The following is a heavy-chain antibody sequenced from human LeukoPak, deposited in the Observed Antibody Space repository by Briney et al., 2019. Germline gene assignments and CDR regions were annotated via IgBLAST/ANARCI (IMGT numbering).Heavy chain of an antibody. Sequence: KPSETPSLTCAVYGGSFSHYYWSWIRQPPGKGLEWIGEINHSGSTTYNPSLQSRVTISVDTSKNQFSLKLNSVTATDTAVYYCAADFWSGYYMFTVRGQGTTVTVSS. V-gene: IGHV4-34*01. D-gene: IGHD3-3*01. J-gene: IGHJ6*02. CDR2: INHSGST. CDR1: GGSFSHYY. CDR3: AADFWSGYYMFTV.